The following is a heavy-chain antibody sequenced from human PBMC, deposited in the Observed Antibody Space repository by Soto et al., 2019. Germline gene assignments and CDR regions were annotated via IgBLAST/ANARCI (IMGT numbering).Heavy chain of an antibody. V-gene: IGHV3-23*01. CDR1: KFTFSDFA. Sequence: DVQLLESGGGLVQPGGSLTLSCAASKFTFSDFAMSWVRQAPGKGLEWVSSIGGRGTDTYYADSVKGRFTISRDHSKNMLFLQMDGLIAEDTAVYYCAKDAVPYNGKWDWFDSWGQGTLVIVSS. D-gene: IGHD1-20*01. CDR2: IGGRGTDT. CDR3: AKDAVPYNGKWDWFDS. J-gene: IGHJ5*01.